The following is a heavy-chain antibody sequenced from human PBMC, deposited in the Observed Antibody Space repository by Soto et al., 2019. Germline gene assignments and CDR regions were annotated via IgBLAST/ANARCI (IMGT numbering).Heavy chain of an antibody. J-gene: IGHJ6*03. V-gene: IGHV4-34*01. D-gene: IGHD2-2*01. CDR2: INHSGST. CDR3: ARLACMSSSTSCYGYYYYYMDV. Sequence: SETLSLTCAVYGGSFSGYYWSWIRQPPGKGLEWIGEINHSGSTNYNPSLKSRVTISVDTSKNQFSLKLSSVTAADTAVYYCARLACMSSSTSCYGYYYYYMDVWGKGTTVTVSS. CDR1: GGSFSGYY.